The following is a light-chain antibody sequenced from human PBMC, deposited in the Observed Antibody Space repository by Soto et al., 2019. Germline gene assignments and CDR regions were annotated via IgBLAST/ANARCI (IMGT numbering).Light chain of an antibody. V-gene: IGKV1D-12*01. CDR3: QQANSFPIT. CDR2: AAS. Sequence: DIQMTQSPSSVSASVGDRVTITCRASQDIGSWLAWYQQRPGKAPNLLIYAASSLQSGVPSRFSGSGSGTDFTLTISSLRPEDFETYYCQQANSFPITFGQGTRLEI. J-gene: IGKJ5*01. CDR1: QDIGSW.